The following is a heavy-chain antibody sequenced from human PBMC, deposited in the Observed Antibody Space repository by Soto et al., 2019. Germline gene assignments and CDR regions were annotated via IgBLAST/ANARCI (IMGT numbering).Heavy chain of an antibody. CDR1: GIIFSNYA. CDR3: AMVPPAY. J-gene: IGHJ4*02. CDR2: ISIGSSTK. V-gene: IGHV3-48*02. Sequence: LRLSCAASGIIFSNYAMNWVRQAPGKGLEWVSYISIGSSTKYYADSVKGRFTISRDDAKNSLFLQMNSLRDEDTAVYYCAMVPPAYWGQGILVTVSS.